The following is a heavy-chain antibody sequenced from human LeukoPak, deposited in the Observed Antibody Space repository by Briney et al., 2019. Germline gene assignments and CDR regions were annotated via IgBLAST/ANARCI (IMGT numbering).Heavy chain of an antibody. CDR3: AKDILRWSSDS. CDR2: IGSDDNT. Sequence: QPGGSLRLSCAASGFTFSRNAMAWVRQAPGKGLEWVAGIGSDDNTHYAESVRGRFTISRDISKNTVSLQMSSLRAEDTAVYYCAKDILRWSSDSWGQGILVTVSS. D-gene: IGHD4-23*01. J-gene: IGHJ4*02. CDR1: GFTFSRNA. V-gene: IGHV3-23*01.